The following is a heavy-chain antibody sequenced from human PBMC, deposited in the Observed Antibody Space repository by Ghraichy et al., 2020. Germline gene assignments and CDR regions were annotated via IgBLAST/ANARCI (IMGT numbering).Heavy chain of an antibody. CDR2: ITSSGGDT. V-gene: IGHV3-23*01. D-gene: IGHD6-19*01. J-gene: IGHJ2*01. CDR3: AKRKHSGIEVPGGWYFDL. Sequence: GGSLRLSCAASGVNTSPYAMAWVRQAPGRGLEWVSGITSSGGDTYYRDSVRGRFTISRDPSKNTVYLQMSSLRVEDTALYYCAKRKHSGIEVPGGWYFDLWGRGTPVSVSS. CDR1: GVNTSPYA.